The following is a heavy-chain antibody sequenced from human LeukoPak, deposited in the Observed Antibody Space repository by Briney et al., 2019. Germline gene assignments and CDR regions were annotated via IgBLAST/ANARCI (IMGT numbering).Heavy chain of an antibody. J-gene: IGHJ4*02. CDR3: AKSGYNRFDY. V-gene: IGHV3-11*01. CDR1: GFTFSEYY. D-gene: IGHD5-24*01. CDR2: ISSSSSTI. Sequence: PGGSLRLSCAASGFTFSEYYMSWVRQAPGKGLEWVSYISSSSSTIYYADSVKGRFTISRDNSKNTLYLQMNSLRAEDTAVYYCAKSGYNRFDYWGQGTLVTVSS.